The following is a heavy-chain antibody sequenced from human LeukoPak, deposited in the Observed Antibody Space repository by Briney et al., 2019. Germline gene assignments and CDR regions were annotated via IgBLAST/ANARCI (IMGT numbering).Heavy chain of an antibody. Sequence: SETLSLTCGVSGVSISSYYWSWIRQPAGKGLEWIGRIYTSGSTNYNPSLKSRVTMSVDTSKNQFSLKLSSVTAADTAIYYCARDSSIAAADSYWYFDLWGRGTLVTVSS. J-gene: IGHJ2*01. CDR1: GVSISSYY. V-gene: IGHV4-4*07. CDR3: ARDSSIAAADSYWYFDL. CDR2: IYTSGST. D-gene: IGHD6-13*01.